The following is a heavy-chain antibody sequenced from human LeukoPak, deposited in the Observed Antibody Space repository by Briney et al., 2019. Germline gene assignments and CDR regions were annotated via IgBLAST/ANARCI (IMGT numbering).Heavy chain of an antibody. CDR1: GGSISSYY. J-gene: IGHJ5*02. CDR2: IYTSGST. D-gene: IGHD6-13*01. CDR3: ARHRGSSSWYPIDSWFDP. V-gene: IGHV4-4*09. Sequence: SETPSLTCTVSGGSISSYYWSWIRQPPGKGLEWIGYIYTSGSTNYNPSLKSRVTISVDTSKNQFSLKLSSVTAADTAVYYCARHRGSSSWYPIDSWFDPWGQGTLVTVSS.